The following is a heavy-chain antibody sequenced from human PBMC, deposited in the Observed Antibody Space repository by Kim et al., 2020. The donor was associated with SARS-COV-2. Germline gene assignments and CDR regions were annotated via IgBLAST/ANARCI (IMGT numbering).Heavy chain of an antibody. CDR1: GFTFSSYA. Sequence: GGSLRLSCAASGFTFSSYAMSWVRQAAGKGLEWVSVISGSGGSTFYGESVKGRFTISRDNSKNTMFLQMNSLRAEDTAVFYCAKGGGEWLPLSAMAVWGQGTTVTVSS. J-gene: IGHJ6*02. D-gene: IGHD6-19*01. CDR3: AKGGGEWLPLSAMAV. V-gene: IGHV3-23*02. CDR2: ISGSGGST.